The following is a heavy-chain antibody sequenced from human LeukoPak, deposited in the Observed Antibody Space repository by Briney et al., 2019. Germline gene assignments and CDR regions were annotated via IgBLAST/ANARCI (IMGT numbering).Heavy chain of an antibody. CDR3: ARVWNNAYYYYMDV. Sequence: SVKVSCKASGYTFTSYDFNWVRQAPGQGLEWMGGIIPIFGTANYAQKFQGRVTITTDESTSTAYMELSSLRSEDTAVYYCARVWNNAYYYYMDVWGKGTTVTVSS. CDR1: GYTFTSYD. CDR2: IIPIFGTA. J-gene: IGHJ6*03. D-gene: IGHD1/OR15-1a*01. V-gene: IGHV1-69*05.